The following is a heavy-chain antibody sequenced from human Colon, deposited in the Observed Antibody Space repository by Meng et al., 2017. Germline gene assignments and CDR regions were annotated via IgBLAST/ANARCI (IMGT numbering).Heavy chain of an antibody. Sequence: GESLMTSCAASGFTLSSYEMNWVRQAPGKGLEWISYISSSGDTMYYADSVKGRFTISRDNANNSLYLRMNSLRAEDTAVYDCARVKGLRWHYLYYWARERWSPSPQ. J-gene: IGHJ4*02. CDR3: ARVKGLRWHYLYY. D-gene: IGHD4-23*01. V-gene: IGHV3-48*03. CDR1: GFTLSSYE. CDR2: ISSSGDTM.